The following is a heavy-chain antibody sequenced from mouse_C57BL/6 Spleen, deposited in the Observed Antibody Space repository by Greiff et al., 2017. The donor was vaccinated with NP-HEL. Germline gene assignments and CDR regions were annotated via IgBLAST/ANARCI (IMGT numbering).Heavy chain of an antibody. V-gene: IGHV2-5*01. J-gene: IGHJ4*01. CDR2: IWRGGST. D-gene: IGHD2-1*01. Sequence: VQLQQSGPGLVQPSQSLSITCTVSGFSLTSYGVHWVRQSPGKGLEWLGVIWRGGSTDYNAAFMSRLSITKDNSKSQVFFKMNSLQADDTAIYYCAKEDYGNYDAMDYWGQGTSVTVSS. CDR3: AKEDYGNYDAMDY. CDR1: GFSLTSYG.